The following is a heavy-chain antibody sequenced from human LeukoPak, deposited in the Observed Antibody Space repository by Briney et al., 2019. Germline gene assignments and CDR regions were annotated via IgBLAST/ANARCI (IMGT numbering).Heavy chain of an antibody. D-gene: IGHD2-2*01. Sequence: ASVKVSCKASGYTFTGYYMHWVRQAPGQGLEWMGWINPNSGGTNYAQKFQGRVTMTRDTSISTAYMELSRLRSDDTAVYYCARRVVPAAMPYYYYGMDVWGQGTTVTVSS. CDR3: ARRVVPAAMPYYYYGMDV. CDR1: GYTFTGYY. J-gene: IGHJ6*02. V-gene: IGHV1-2*02. CDR2: INPNSGGT.